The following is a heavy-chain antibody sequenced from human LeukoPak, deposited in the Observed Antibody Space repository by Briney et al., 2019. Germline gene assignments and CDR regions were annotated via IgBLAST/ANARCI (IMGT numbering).Heavy chain of an antibody. CDR3: ARRSSGDAFDI. D-gene: IGHD1-26*01. CDR2: IYYSGST. J-gene: IGHJ3*02. CDR1: GGSITSYY. Sequence: SETLSLTCTVSGGSITSYYWSWIRQPPGKGLEWIGYIYYSGSTNYNPSLKSRVTISVDTSKNQFSLKLSSVTAADTAVYYCARRSSGDAFDIWGQGTLVTVSS. V-gene: IGHV4-59*08.